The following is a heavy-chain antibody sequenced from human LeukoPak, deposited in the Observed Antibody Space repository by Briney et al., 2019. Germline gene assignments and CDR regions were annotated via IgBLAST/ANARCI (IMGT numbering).Heavy chain of an antibody. J-gene: IGHJ5*02. CDR3: AEDPDSSGQNWFDP. V-gene: IGHV3-23*01. CDR1: GFTFSSYG. D-gene: IGHD3-22*01. Sequence: GGSLRLSCAASGFTFSSYGMSWVRQAPGKGLEWVSAISGSGGSTNYADSVKGRFTISRDNSKNTLYLQMNTLRADDTAKYYCAEDPDSSGQNWFDPWGQGTLVTVSS. CDR2: ISGSGGST.